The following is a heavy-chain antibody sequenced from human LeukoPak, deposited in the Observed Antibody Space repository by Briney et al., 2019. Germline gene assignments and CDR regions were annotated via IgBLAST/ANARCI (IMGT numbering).Heavy chain of an antibody. CDR1: GYSFTSYW. J-gene: IGHJ6*02. CDR3: ARLDYGDYGADYYYYGTDV. CDR2: IDPSDSYT. V-gene: IGHV5-10-1*01. D-gene: IGHD4-17*01. Sequence: GESLKISCKGSGYSFTSYWISWVRQMPGKGLEWMGRIDPSDSYTNYSPSFQGHVTISADKSISTAYLQWSSLKASDTAMYYCARLDYGDYGADYYYYGTDVWGQGTTVTVSS.